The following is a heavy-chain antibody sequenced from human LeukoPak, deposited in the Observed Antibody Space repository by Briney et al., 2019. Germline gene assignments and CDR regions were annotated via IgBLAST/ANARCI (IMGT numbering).Heavy chain of an antibody. CDR3: ARAWQDIVVVPAALYYYYYMDV. J-gene: IGHJ6*03. D-gene: IGHD2-2*01. CDR1: GGSISSSSYY. CDR2: IYYSGST. Sequence: PSETLSLTCTVSGGSISSSSYYWSWIRQPPGKGLEWIGYIYYSGSTNYNPSLKSRVTISVDTSKNQFSLKLSSVTAADTAVYYCARAWQDIVVVPAALYYYYYMDVWGKGTTVTISS. V-gene: IGHV4-61*01.